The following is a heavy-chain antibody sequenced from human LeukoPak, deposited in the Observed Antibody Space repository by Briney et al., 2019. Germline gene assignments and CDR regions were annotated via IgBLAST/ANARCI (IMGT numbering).Heavy chain of an antibody. Sequence: ASVKVSCKASGYTFTAYYMHWVRQAPGQGLEWMGWINPDSGGTNYAQEFQGRVTMTRDTSITTAYMDQSRLRFDDTAVYYCASSQSRYSSTSNPDYWGQGTLVTVSS. V-gene: IGHV1-2*02. CDR2: INPDSGGT. J-gene: IGHJ4*02. CDR1: GYTFTAYY. CDR3: ASSQSRYSSTSNPDY. D-gene: IGHD6-13*01.